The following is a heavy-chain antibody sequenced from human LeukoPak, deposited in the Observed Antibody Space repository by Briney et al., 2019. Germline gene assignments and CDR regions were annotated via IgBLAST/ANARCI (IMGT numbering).Heavy chain of an antibody. CDR3: ASPHLGGDAFDI. D-gene: IGHD3-16*01. CDR1: GGSISSSSYY. CDR2: IYYSGST. J-gene: IGHJ3*02. V-gene: IGHV4-39*01. Sequence: SETLSLTCTVSGGSISSSSYYWGWIRQPPGKGLEWIGSIYYSGSTYYNPSLKSRVTISVDTSKNQFSLKLSSVTAADTAVYYCASPHLGGDAFDIWGQGTMVTVSS.